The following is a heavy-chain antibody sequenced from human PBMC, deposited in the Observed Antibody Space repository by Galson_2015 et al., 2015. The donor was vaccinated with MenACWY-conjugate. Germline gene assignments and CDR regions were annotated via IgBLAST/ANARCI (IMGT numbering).Heavy chain of an antibody. CDR1: GFTFDSYR. CDR3: ARIIHDGLDY. CDR2: INRDGGGT. V-gene: IGHV3-7*01. D-gene: IGHD1-1*01. J-gene: IGHJ4*02. Sequence: SLRLSCAASGFTFDSYRMSWVRQAPGKGLEWVTNINRDGGGTYYASSVKGRFTISKDNAENSLYPQMNSLRAEDTAIYYCARIIHDGLDYWGQGTLVTVSS.